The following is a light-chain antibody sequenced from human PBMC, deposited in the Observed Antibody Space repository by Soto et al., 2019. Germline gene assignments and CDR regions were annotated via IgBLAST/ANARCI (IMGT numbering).Light chain of an antibody. CDR1: SSDVGGYNY. J-gene: IGLJ1*01. V-gene: IGLV2-14*01. CDR2: DVS. Sequence: QSVLTQPASVSGSPGQSITISCTGTSSDVGGYNYVSWYQQHPGKAPKLMIYDVSNRPSGVSNRFSGSKSGNTASLTISGLPAEDVADYYCSSYTSSSSFYFGTGTKVTVL. CDR3: SSYTSSSSFY.